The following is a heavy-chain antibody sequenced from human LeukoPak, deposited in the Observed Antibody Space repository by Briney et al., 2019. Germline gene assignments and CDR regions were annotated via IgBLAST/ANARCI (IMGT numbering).Heavy chain of an antibody. D-gene: IGHD3-22*01. Sequence: SQTLSLTCTVSGGSISSGGYYWRWHRQRPGRGLEGIVYIYYSGSNYYNPSLKSRVTISVDTSKNQFSLKQSSVTAADTAVYYCARDTMHYYDSSGRGGFDYWGQGTLVTVSS. CDR2: IYYSGSN. J-gene: IGHJ4*02. V-gene: IGHV4-31*03. CDR1: GGSISSGGYY. CDR3: ARDTMHYYDSSGRGGFDY.